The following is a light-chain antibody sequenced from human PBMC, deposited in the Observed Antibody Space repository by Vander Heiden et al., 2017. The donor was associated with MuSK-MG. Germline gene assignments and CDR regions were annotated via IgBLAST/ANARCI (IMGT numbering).Light chain of an antibody. V-gene: IGKV3-20*01. Sequence: EIVLTQSPGTLSLSPGERATLSCRASQSVSSSYLAWYQQKPGQAPRLLIYGASSRATGIPDRFSGSGSGTDFTLTISRLEPEDFAVYYCQWDGTSPETFGQGTKVEIK. CDR2: GAS. CDR3: QWDGTSPET. CDR1: QSVSSSY. J-gene: IGKJ1*01.